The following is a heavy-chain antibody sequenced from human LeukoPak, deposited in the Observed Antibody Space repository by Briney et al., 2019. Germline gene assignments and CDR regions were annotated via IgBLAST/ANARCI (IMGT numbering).Heavy chain of an antibody. V-gene: IGHV4-31*03. CDR3: ATADWESFYFDS. Sequence: PSETLSLTCTVSGGSVSRGGYYWNWIRQHPGKGLEWIGFTSYSEGTYYNQSLMSRITISVDISQNQFSLKMRDVTAADTAVYFCATADWESFYFDSWGQGALVAVSS. J-gene: IGHJ4*02. CDR2: TSYSEGT. CDR1: GGSVSRGGYY. D-gene: IGHD1-26*01.